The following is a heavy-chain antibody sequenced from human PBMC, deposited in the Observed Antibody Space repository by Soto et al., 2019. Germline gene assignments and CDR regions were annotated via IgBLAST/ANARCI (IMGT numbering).Heavy chain of an antibody. CDR3: ARDPANYDGDDTFDY. J-gene: IGHJ4*02. D-gene: IGHD4-17*01. CDR2: IIPSYDRT. V-gene: IGHV1-69*06. Sequence: QVLLLQSGSEVKKAGSSVKVSCKASGDAFKSYAIHWVRQAPGQGLEYMGRIIPSYDRTKYAQKFQGRLTLTADMYTSTVYMELSSLRSEDTDVYYCARDPANYDGDDTFDYWGQGTKVIVSS. CDR1: GDAFKSYA.